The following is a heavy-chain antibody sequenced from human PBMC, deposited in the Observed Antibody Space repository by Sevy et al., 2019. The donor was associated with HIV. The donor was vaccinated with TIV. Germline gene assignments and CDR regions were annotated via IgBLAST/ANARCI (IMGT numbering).Heavy chain of an antibody. V-gene: IGHV4-59*12. CDR3: AREPVGEVSDY. CDR1: GGSISSYY. CDR2: IYYSGST. D-gene: IGHD1-26*01. J-gene: IGHJ4*02. Sequence: SETLSLTCTVSGGSISSYYWSWIRQPPGKGLEWIGYIYYSGSTYYNPSLKSRVTISVDTSKNQFSLKLSSVTAADTAVYYCAREPVGEVSDYWGQGTLVTVSS.